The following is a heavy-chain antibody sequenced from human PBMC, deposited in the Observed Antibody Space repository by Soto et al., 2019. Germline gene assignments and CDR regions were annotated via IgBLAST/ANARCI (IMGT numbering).Heavy chain of an antibody. CDR1: GFTFSSYS. J-gene: IGHJ4*02. Sequence: GGSLRLSCAASGFTFSSYSMNWVRQAPGKGLEWVSYISSSSSTIYYADSVKGRFTISRDNAKNSLYLQMNSLRAEDTAVYYCARNHPDIAAAGPFDYWGQGTLVTVSS. V-gene: IGHV3-48*01. CDR2: ISSSSSTI. CDR3: ARNHPDIAAAGPFDY. D-gene: IGHD6-13*01.